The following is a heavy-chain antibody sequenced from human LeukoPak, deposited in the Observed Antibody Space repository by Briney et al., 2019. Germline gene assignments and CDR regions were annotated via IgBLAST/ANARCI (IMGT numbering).Heavy chain of an antibody. CDR1: GYSFTSYW. CDR3: ARRNYYGYSSSWYLDY. Sequence: GESLKISCKGSGYSFTSYWIGWVRQMPGKGLEWMGIIYPGDSDTRYSPSFQGQVTISADKSISTAYLQWSSLKASDTAMYYCARRNYYGYSSSWYLDYWGQGTLVTVSS. CDR2: IYPGDSDT. D-gene: IGHD6-13*01. J-gene: IGHJ4*02. V-gene: IGHV5-51*01.